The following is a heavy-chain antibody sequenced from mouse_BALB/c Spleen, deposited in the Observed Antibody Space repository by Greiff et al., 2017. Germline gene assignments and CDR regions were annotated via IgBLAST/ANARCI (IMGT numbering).Heavy chain of an antibody. D-gene: IGHD4-1*01. J-gene: IGHJ3*01. CDR3: ARSPYNWAWFAY. Sequence: SGPELVKPGASVKIPCKASGYTFTDYNMDWVKQSHGKGLEWIGDINPNNGGTIYNQKFKGKATLTVDKSSSTAYMKLRSLTSEDTAVYYCARSPYNWAWFAYWGQGTLVTVSA. V-gene: IGHV1-18*01. CDR1: GYTFTDYN. CDR2: INPNNGGT.